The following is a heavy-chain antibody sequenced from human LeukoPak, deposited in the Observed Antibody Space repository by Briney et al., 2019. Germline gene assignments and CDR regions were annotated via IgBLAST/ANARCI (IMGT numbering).Heavy chain of an antibody. D-gene: IGHD3-22*01. J-gene: IGHJ4*02. Sequence: PGGSLRLSCAASGFTFTSYSMNWVRQAPGKGLEWVSSISTGSSYIYYADSVKGRFTISRDNAENSLYLQMNSLRAEDTAVYYCARTETLYFDSAYYSVDYWGRGTLVMVSA. V-gene: IGHV3-21*06. CDR3: ARTETLYFDSAYYSVDY. CDR1: GFTFTSYS. CDR2: ISTGSSYI.